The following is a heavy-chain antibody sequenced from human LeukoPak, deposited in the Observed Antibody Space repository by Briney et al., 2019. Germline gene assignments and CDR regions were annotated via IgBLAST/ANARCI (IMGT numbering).Heavy chain of an antibody. CDR1: GFTFSSYS. J-gene: IGHJ4*02. CDR2: ISSSSSYI. CDR3: ARDHSGGSYFFGC. D-gene: IGHD1-26*01. V-gene: IGHV3-21*01. Sequence: GGSLRLSCAASGFTFSSYSMNWVRRAPGKGLEWVSSISSSSSYIYYADSVKGRFTISRDNAKNSLCLQMNSLRAEDTAVYYCARDHSGGSYFFGCWGQGTLVTVSS.